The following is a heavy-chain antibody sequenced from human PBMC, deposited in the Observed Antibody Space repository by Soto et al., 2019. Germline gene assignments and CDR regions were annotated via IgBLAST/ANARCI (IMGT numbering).Heavy chain of an antibody. CDR2: ISAYNGNT. CDR3: ARARTPMTTHIYYYYYYGMDV. Sequence: SVKVSCKASGYTFTSYGISWVRQAPGQGLERMGWISAYNGNTNYAQKLQGRVTMTTDTSTSTAYMELRSLRSDDTAVYYCARARTPMTTHIYYYYYYGMDVWGQGTTVTV. CDR1: GYTFTSYG. J-gene: IGHJ6*02. V-gene: IGHV1-18*01. D-gene: IGHD4-17*01.